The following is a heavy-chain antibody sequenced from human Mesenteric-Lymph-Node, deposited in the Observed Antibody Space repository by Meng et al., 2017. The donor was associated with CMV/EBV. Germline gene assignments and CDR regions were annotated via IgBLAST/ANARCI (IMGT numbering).Heavy chain of an antibody. CDR1: GFTFRGYA. Sequence: GESLKIPCAASGFTFRGYAMHWVRQAPGKGLEWLAVISPDGSNKFYADSVKDRFTISRDNSKNTLYLLMSSLRFEDTAVYYCAKEGGSDYTNSFDYWGQGTLVTVSS. CDR2: ISPDGSNK. CDR3: AKEGGSDYTNSFDY. J-gene: IGHJ4*02. D-gene: IGHD2-21*02. V-gene: IGHV3-30-3*01.